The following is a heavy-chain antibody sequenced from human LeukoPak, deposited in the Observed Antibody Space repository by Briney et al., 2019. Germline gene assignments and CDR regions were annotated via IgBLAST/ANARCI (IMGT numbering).Heavy chain of an antibody. J-gene: IGHJ6*02. CDR1: GGSFSGYY. CDR2: INHSGST. D-gene: IGHD3-3*01. CDR3: ARCFDFWSARPPSRHYYYGMDV. Sequence: SETLSLTCAVYGGSFSGYYWSWIRQPPGKGLEWIGEINHSGSTNYNPSLKSRVTISVDTSKNQFSLKLSSVTAADTAVYYCARCFDFWSARPPSRHYYYGMDVWGQGTTVTVSS. V-gene: IGHV4-34*01.